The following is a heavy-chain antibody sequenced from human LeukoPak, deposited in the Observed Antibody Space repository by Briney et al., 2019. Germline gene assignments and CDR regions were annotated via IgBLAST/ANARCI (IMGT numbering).Heavy chain of an antibody. D-gene: IGHD1-26*01. Sequence: PSETLSLTCAVYGGSFSGYYRSWIRQPPGKGLEWIGEINHSGSTNYNPSLKSRVTISVDTSKNQFSLKLSSVTAADTAVYYCARGSDIVGATIYYYYGMDVWGQGTTVTVSS. CDR1: GGSFSGYY. CDR3: ARGSDIVGATIYYYYGMDV. J-gene: IGHJ6*02. V-gene: IGHV4-34*01. CDR2: INHSGST.